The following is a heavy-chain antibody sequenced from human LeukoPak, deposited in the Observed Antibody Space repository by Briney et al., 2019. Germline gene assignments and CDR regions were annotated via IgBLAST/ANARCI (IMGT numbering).Heavy chain of an antibody. Sequence: PSETLSLTCSVSGGSINVFYWSWIRQPAGKGLQWIGRISTSGNTDYNPSLKSRVTMSVDTSKNQFSLKLSSVTAADTAAYYCAKSNGYGLVDIWGQETMVTVSS. J-gene: IGHJ3*02. V-gene: IGHV4-4*07. CDR3: AKSNGYGLVDI. CDR2: ISTSGNT. D-gene: IGHD3-10*01. CDR1: GGSINVFY.